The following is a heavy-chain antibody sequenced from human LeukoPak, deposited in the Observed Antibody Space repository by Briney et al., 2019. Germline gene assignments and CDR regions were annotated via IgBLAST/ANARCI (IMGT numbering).Heavy chain of an antibody. J-gene: IGHJ6*03. Sequence: SETLSLTCTVSDYSIGSGYYWGWIRQPPGKGLDWIGSIYYSGNTYYNPSLKSRVSMSVDTSKNQFSLKLSSVTAADTAVYYCASTYRVVYYYYMDVWGKGTTVTVSS. CDR1: DYSIGSGYY. CDR3: ASTYRVVYYYYMDV. V-gene: IGHV4-38-2*02. D-gene: IGHD2-15*01. CDR2: IYYSGNT.